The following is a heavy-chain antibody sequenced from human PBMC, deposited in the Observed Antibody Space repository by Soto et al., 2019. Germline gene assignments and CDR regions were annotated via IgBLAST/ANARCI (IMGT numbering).Heavy chain of an antibody. J-gene: IGHJ6*02. CDR1: CGSISGGDYH. Sequence: SYTLSLTCSVSCGSISGGDYHWSWIRQAPGKGLEWSGAINYSGAASYNPSLETRVTTSIDASKDQFSLKVRSVSAADKAAYYCARAEQSKLLIFGKVTRRDYYAGMDVWGQGTKVTV. CDR2: INYSGAA. D-gene: IGHD3-3*02. V-gene: IGHV4-30-4*01. CDR3: ARAEQSKLLIFGKVTRRDYYAGMDV.